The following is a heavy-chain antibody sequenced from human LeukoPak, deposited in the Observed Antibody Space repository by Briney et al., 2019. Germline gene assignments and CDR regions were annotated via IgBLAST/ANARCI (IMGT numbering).Heavy chain of an antibody. CDR2: IKSKTDGRTT. Sequence: GRSLRLSCAAFGLTVSNTGMTCVRQAPGKGLEWDGRIKSKTDGRTTDYTTPVKGKFIISRDDSKNALYLQMNSLTAEDTAVYYCVGSYLGYWGQGTLVTVCS. CDR3: VGSYLGY. J-gene: IGHJ4*02. CDR1: GLTVSNTG. D-gene: IGHD3-10*01. V-gene: IGHV3-15*01.